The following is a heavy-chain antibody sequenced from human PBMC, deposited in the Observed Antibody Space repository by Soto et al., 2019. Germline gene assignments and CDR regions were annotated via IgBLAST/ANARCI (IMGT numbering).Heavy chain of an antibody. CDR1: GGTFSTSS. CDR3: ARDVVRSSGGDS. J-gene: IGHJ4*02. CDR2: IIPIFSKT. Sequence: QVQLVQSGPEVKEPGTSVKVSCKASGGTFSTSSFVWVRQGPGQGLEWMGGIIPIFSKTNVAQKFQGRVTFTADESTRTAYMELSSLRSEDTAIYYCARDVVRSSGGDSWGQGTLVTVSS. D-gene: IGHD2-15*01. V-gene: IGHV1-69*01.